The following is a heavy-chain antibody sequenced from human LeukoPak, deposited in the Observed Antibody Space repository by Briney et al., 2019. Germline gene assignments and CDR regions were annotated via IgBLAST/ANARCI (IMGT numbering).Heavy chain of an antibody. CDR3: ARQKLEQWLVLDDAFDI. CDR2: INPNSGGT. Sequence: ASVKVSCKASGYTFTGYYMHWVRQAPGQGLEWMGWINPNSGGTNYAQKFQGRVTMTRDTSISTAYMELSRLRSDDTAVYYCARQKLEQWLVLDDAFDIWGQGTMVTVSS. CDR1: GYTFTGYY. D-gene: IGHD6-19*01. J-gene: IGHJ3*02. V-gene: IGHV1-2*02.